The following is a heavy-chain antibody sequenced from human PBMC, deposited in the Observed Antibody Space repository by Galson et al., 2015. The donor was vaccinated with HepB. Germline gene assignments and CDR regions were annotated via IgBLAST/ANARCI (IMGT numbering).Heavy chain of an antibody. CDR3: AHSLPAGGGPITMSGN. CDR2: IYWDDDK. Sequence: PALVKPTQTLTLTCTFSGFSLSTSGVGVGWIRQPPGKALEWLALIYWDDDKRYSPSLKSRLTITKDTSKNQVVLTMTNMDPVDTATYYCAHSLPAGGGPITMSGNWGQGTMVTVSS. D-gene: IGHD3-10*02. V-gene: IGHV2-5*02. J-gene: IGHJ3*01. CDR1: GFSLSTSGVG.